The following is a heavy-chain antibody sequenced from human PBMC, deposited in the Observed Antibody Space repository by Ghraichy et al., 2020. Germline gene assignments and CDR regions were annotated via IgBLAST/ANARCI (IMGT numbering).Heavy chain of an antibody. V-gene: IGHV3-30*04. J-gene: IGHJ4*02. D-gene: IGHD3-22*01. CDR1: GFTFSSYA. CDR3: ARDGESSGPSHRSYYFDY. CDR2: ISYDGSNK. Sequence: GGSLRLTCAASGFTFSSYAMHWVRQAPGKGLEWVAVISYDGSNKYYADSVKGRFTISRDNSKNTLYLQMNSLRAEDTAVYYCARDGESSGPSHRSYYFDYWGQGTLVTVSS.